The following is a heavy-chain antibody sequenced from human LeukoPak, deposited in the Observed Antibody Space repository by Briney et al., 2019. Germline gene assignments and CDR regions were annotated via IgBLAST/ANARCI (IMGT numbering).Heavy chain of an antibody. V-gene: IGHV3-53*01. J-gene: IGHJ4*02. CDR1: VFTDSRNY. Sequence: GRSLRLSCAAWVFTDSRNYMSWVRQARAKGLEWGSVIYSGGSTYHADSVKGRFTISRDNSKNTVYLQMNSLRAEDTAVYYCARGIAAVGTWEYYFDYWGQGTLVTVSS. CDR3: ARGIAAVGTWEYYFDY. CDR2: IYSGGST. D-gene: IGHD6-13*01.